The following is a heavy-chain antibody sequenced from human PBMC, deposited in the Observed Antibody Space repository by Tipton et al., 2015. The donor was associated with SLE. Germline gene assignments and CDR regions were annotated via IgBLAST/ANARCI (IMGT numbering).Heavy chain of an antibody. D-gene: IGHD2-21*02. V-gene: IGHV4-34*01. J-gene: IGHJ6*02. Sequence: TLSLTCAVHDGSLSNYYWSWFRRPPGRGLEWIGEITRRGKTNYNPSLKSRVTISVDNSKNQFSLNLNSVTAADTAVYYCARVVTVGAAHYYDIDVWGQGTRVTVSS. CDR2: ITRRGKT. CDR3: ARVVTVGAAHYYDIDV. CDR1: DGSLSNYY.